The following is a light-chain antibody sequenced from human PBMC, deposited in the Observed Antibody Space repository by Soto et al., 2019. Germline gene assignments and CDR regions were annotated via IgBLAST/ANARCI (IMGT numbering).Light chain of an antibody. CDR3: QQYNNWWT. V-gene: IGKV3-15*01. Sequence: EIVLTQSPATLSLSPGERATLSCRARQSVSNNLAWYHQKPGQAPRLLIYGASTRSTGSPARFSGSGSGTQFSLTISSLQSEDFAGYYCQQYNNWWTFGQGTKVEIK. CDR1: QSVSNN. J-gene: IGKJ1*01. CDR2: GAS.